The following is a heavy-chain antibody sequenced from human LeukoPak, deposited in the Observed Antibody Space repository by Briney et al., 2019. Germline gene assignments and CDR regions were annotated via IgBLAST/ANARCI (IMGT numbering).Heavy chain of an antibody. CDR3: ARVKCTNGVCRNWFDP. CDR1: GYTFTGYY. Sequence: ASVKVSCKASGYTFTGYYMHWVRQAPGQGFEWMGRINPNSGGTNYAQKFQGRVTMTRDTSISTAYMELSRLRSDDTAVYYCARVKCTNGVCRNWFDPWGQGTLVTVSS. J-gene: IGHJ5*02. V-gene: IGHV1-2*06. CDR2: INPNSGGT. D-gene: IGHD2-8*01.